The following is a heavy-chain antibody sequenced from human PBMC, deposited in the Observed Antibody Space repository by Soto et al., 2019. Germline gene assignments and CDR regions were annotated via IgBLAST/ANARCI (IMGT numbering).Heavy chain of an antibody. V-gene: IGHV3-23*01. Sequence: GGSLRLSCAASGFTFSSYAMSWVRQAPGKGLEWVSAISGSGGSTYYADSVKGRFTISRDNSKNTLYLQMNSLRAEDTAVYYCANSGSLDCTNGVCHGGYFDYWGQGTLVTVSS. CDR1: GFTFSSYA. CDR3: ANSGSLDCTNGVCHGGYFDY. J-gene: IGHJ4*02. CDR2: ISGSGGST. D-gene: IGHD2-8*01.